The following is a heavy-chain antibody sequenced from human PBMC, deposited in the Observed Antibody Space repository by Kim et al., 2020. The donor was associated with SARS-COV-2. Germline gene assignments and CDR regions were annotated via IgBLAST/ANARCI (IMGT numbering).Heavy chain of an antibody. D-gene: IGHD6-13*01. V-gene: IGHV3-30*04. CDR2: ISYDGSNK. CDR1: GFTFSSYA. Sequence: GGSLRLSCAASGFTFSSYAMHWVRQAPGKGLEWVAVISYDGSNKYYADSVKGRFTISRDNSKNTLYLQMNSLRAEDTAVYYCANIKSIRGIAAAKGDAFDIWGQGTMVTVSS. J-gene: IGHJ3*02. CDR3: ANIKSIRGIAAAKGDAFDI.